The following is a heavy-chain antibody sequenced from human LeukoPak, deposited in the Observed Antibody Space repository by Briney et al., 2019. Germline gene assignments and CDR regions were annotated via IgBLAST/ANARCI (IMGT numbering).Heavy chain of an antibody. D-gene: IGHD3-9*01. Sequence: TPSETLSLTCTVSGGSISSYYWSWIRQPPGKGLEWIGYIYYSGSTNYNPSLKSRVTISVDTSKNQFSLKLSSVTAADTAVYYCARGTMSGYYDILTGPSTYYYYYMDVWGKGTTVTVSS. CDR3: ARGTMSGYYDILTGPSTYYYYYMDV. CDR1: GGSISSYY. V-gene: IGHV4-59*12. J-gene: IGHJ6*03. CDR2: IYYSGST.